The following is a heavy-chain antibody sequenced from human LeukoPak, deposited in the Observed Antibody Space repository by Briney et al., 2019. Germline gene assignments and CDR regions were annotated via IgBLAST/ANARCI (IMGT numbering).Heavy chain of an antibody. V-gene: IGHV3-13*01. Sequence: LTGGSLRLSCAASGFTFSSYDVHWVRQATGKGLEWVSAIGTAGDTYYPGSVKGRFTISRENAKNSLYLQMNSLRAGDTAVYYCARAAAAGTNDYWGQGTLVTVSS. CDR3: ARAAAAGTNDY. CDR1: GFTFSSYD. CDR2: IGTAGDT. D-gene: IGHD6-13*01. J-gene: IGHJ4*02.